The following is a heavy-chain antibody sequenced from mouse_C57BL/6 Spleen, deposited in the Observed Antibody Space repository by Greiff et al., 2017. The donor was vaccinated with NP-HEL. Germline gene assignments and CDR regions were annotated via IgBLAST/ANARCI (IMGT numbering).Heavy chain of an antibody. CDR1: GFTFSDYY. V-gene: IGHV5-16*01. J-gene: IGHJ2*01. CDR3: ARDYPYYFDY. Sequence: EVKLVESEGGLVQPGSSMKLSCTASGFTFSDYYMAWVRQVPEKGLEWVANINYDGSSTYYLDSLKSRFIISRDNAKNILYLHMSSLKSEDTATYYCARDYPYYFDYWGQGTTLTVSS. CDR2: INYDGSST.